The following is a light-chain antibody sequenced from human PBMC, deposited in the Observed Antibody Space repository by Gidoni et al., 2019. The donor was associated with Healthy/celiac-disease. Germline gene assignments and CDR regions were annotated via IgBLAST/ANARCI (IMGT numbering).Light chain of an antibody. CDR2: EVS. V-gene: IGLV2-23*02. J-gene: IGLJ1*01. Sequence: QSALTQPAPVSGSPGQSITISCTGTSSDVGSYNLVSWYQQHPGKAPKLMIYEVSKRPSGVSNRFSGSKSGNTASLTISGLQAEDEADYYCCSYAGRGVFGTGTKVTVL. CDR3: CSYAGRGV. CDR1: SSDVGSYNL.